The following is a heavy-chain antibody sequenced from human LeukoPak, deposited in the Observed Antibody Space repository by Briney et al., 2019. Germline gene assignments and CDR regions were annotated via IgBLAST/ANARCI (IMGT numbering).Heavy chain of an antibody. CDR1: GYTLTELS. J-gene: IGHJ4*02. CDR3: ATDPGRYYYDSSGYPPPFDY. Sequence: ASVKVSCKVSGYTLTELSMHWVRQAPGKGLEWMGGFDPEDGETIYAQKFQGRVTMTEDTSTDTAYMELSSLRPEDTAVYYCATDPGRYYYDSSGYPPPFDYWGQGTLVTVSS. D-gene: IGHD3-22*01. CDR2: FDPEDGET. V-gene: IGHV1-24*01.